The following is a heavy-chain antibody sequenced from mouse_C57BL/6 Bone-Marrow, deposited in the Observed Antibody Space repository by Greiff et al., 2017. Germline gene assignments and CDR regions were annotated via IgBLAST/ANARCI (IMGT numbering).Heavy chain of an antibody. D-gene: IGHD2-4*01. V-gene: IGHV1-81*01. CDR1: GYTFTSYG. CDR3: ARSGNDYSWFAY. CDR2: IYPRSGNT. J-gene: IGHJ3*01. Sequence: QVQLQQSGAELARPGASVKLSCKASGYTFTSYGISWVKQRTGQGLEWIGEIYPRSGNTYYTETFKGKATLTADKSSSTAYMELRSLTAEDSAVYFCARSGNDYSWFAYWGQGTLVTVSA.